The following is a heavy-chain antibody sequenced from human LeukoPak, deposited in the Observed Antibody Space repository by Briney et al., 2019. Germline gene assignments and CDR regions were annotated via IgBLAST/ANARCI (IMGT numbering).Heavy chain of an antibody. Sequence: TGGSLRLSCAASGFTFSSYSMNWVRQAPGKGLEWGSYISSSSSTIYYADSVKGRFTISRDNTKNSLYLQMNSVRAEDTAVYYCARGPEGAGAFDIWGQGTMVTVSS. J-gene: IGHJ3*02. CDR3: ARGPEGAGAFDI. V-gene: IGHV3-48*04. D-gene: IGHD1-14*01. CDR1: GFTFSSYS. CDR2: ISSSSSTI.